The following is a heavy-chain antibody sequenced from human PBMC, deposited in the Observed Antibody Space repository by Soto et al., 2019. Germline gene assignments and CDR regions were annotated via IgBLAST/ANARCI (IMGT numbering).Heavy chain of an antibody. J-gene: IGHJ4*02. Sequence: EVQLVESGGGLVQPGGSLRLSCAASGFTFSSYWMSWVRQAPGKGLEWVANIKQDGSEKYYVDSVKGRFTISRDNAKNSLYLQMNSLRAEDTAVYYCATYYDILTGYSFDYWGQGTLVTVSS. CDR3: ATYYDILTGYSFDY. D-gene: IGHD3-9*01. CDR2: IKQDGSEK. V-gene: IGHV3-7*01. CDR1: GFTFSSYW.